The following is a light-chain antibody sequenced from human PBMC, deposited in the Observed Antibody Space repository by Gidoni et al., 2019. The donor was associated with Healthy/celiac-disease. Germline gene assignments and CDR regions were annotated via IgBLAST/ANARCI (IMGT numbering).Light chain of an antibody. J-gene: IGKJ5*01. Sequence: EIVLTQSPATLSLSPGERATLSCRASQSVSSYLAWYQQKPGQAPRLLIYDASNRATGIPARFIVSGSGTDFTLTISSLEPEDFAVYYCQQRSNWITFGQGTRLEIK. V-gene: IGKV3-11*01. CDR3: QQRSNWIT. CDR2: DAS. CDR1: QSVSSY.